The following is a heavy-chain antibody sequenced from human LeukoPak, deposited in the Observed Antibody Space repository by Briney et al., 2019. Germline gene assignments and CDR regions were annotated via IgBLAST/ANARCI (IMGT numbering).Heavy chain of an antibody. CDR2: IYHSGST. CDR1: GGSISSGGYS. CDR3: ARGGYFDWYVNWFDP. Sequence: SETLSLTCAVSGGSISSGGYSWSWIRQPPGKGLEWIGYIYHSGSTYYNPSLKSRVTISVDRSKNQFSLKLSSVTAADTAVYYCARGGYFDWYVNWFDPWGQGTLVTVSS. D-gene: IGHD3-9*01. J-gene: IGHJ5*02. V-gene: IGHV4-30-2*01.